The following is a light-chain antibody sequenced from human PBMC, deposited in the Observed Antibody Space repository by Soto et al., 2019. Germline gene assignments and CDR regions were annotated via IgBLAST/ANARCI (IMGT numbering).Light chain of an antibody. V-gene: IGLV2-14*03. CDR3: SSYTTTGTQV. CDR1: TSDVGGFDY. Sequence: SALTQPASVSGSPGQSITVSCTGTTSDVGGFDYVSWYQQHPGKAPKLMIFDVSNRPSGVSDRFSGSKSGNTASLTISGLQAEDEADYYCSSYTTTGTQVFGTGTKVTVL. CDR2: DVS. J-gene: IGLJ1*01.